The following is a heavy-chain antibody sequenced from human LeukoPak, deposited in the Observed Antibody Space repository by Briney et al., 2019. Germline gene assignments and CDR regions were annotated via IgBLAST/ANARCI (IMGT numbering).Heavy chain of an antibody. D-gene: IGHD1-26*01. CDR2: TYGSGST. Sequence: GGSLRLSCAASDFTVSSNSMSWVRQAPGKGLEWVSVTYGSGSTHYADSVKGRFTISRDSSKNTLYLQMNSLRAEDTAVYYCATESYGGAWGQGTLVTVSS. CDR3: ATESYGGA. CDR1: DFTVSSNS. J-gene: IGHJ4*02. V-gene: IGHV3-53*01.